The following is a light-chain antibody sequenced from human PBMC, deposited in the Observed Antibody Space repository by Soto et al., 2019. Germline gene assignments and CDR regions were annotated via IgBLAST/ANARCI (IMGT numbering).Light chain of an antibody. Sequence: QSVLTQPASVSGSPGQSITISCTGTSSDVGSGNVVSWYQHYPGKAPQLIIYEGFKRPSGVSSRFSGSKSGNTASLTISGLQVEDEAEYFCFSFTTTSTHVFGTGTQLTVL. J-gene: IGLJ1*01. CDR3: FSFTTTSTHV. V-gene: IGLV2-14*02. CDR2: EGF. CDR1: SSDVGSGNV.